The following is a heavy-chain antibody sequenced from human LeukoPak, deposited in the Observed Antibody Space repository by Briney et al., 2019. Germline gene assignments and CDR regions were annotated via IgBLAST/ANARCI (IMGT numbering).Heavy chain of an antibody. CDR1: GGSISSSSYY. Sequence: SETLSLTCTVSGGSISSSSYYWGWIRQPPGKGLEWIGSIYYSGSTYYNPSLKSRVTISVDTSKNQFSLKLSSVTAADTAVYYCARQDHFWSGFAFGIWGQGTMVTVSS. J-gene: IGHJ3*02. CDR3: ARQDHFWSGFAFGI. V-gene: IGHV4-39*01. D-gene: IGHD3-3*01. CDR2: IYYSGST.